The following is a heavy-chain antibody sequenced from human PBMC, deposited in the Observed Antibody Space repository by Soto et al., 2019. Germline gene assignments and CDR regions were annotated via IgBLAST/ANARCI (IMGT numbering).Heavy chain of an antibody. CDR3: ARDFYPVAYFFDY. Sequence: QVQLVQSGAELKKPGASVKVSCKASGYTFTNHGISWVRQAPGQGLEWVGWVSGYNDKTKSAQKFQGRVTMTTDTSTNPADMELRSLRSDDTAVYFCARDFYPVAYFFDYWGQGTLVTVSS. J-gene: IGHJ4*02. D-gene: IGHD2-21*01. V-gene: IGHV1-18*04. CDR1: GYTFTNHG. CDR2: VSGYNDKT.